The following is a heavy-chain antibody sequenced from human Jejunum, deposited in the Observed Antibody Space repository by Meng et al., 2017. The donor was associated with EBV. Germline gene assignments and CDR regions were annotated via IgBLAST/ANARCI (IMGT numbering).Heavy chain of an antibody. D-gene: IGHD6-13*01. J-gene: IGHJ4*02. Sequence: VLLVQSGAEVKKPGAAVKVSCKASGYTFTSNDINWVRQATGQGLEWIGWMNPSSDDTGFAQKFQGRVTVTRDNSINTAYMELSSLTSDDTAVYYCARAVGAAGSMVNFDYWGQGTLVTVSS. V-gene: IGHV1-8*01. CDR2: MNPSSDDT. CDR3: ARAVGAAGSMVNFDY. CDR1: GYTFTSND.